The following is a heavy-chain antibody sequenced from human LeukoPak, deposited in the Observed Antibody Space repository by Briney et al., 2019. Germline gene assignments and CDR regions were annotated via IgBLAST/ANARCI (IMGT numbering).Heavy chain of an antibody. CDR3: STMENYYNDTHFDY. D-gene: IGHD3-10*01. Sequence: KPGESLRLSCAASGFTFNNAWMTWVRQAPGKGLEWVGLIKNTVHGGTTASAAPVKGRFTISRDDSKNMLYLQMNNLKTEDTAVYYCSTMENYYNDTHFDYWGPGTLVTVPS. CDR2: IKNTVHGGTT. V-gene: IGHV3-15*01. J-gene: IGHJ4*02. CDR1: GFTFNNAW.